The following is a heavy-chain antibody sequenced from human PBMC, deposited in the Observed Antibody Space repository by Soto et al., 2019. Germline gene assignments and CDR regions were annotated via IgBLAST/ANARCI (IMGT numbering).Heavy chain of an antibody. V-gene: IGHV3-30*18. D-gene: IGHD1-26*01. CDR2: ISYDGSNK. J-gene: IGHJ3*02. Sequence: QVQLVESGGGVVQPGRSLRLSCAASGFTFSSYGMHWVRQAPGKGLEWVAVISYDGSNKYYADSVKGRFTISRDNSKNTLYLHMNSLRAEDTAVYYCAKVRIVGATPDAFDIWGQGTMVTVSS. CDR1: GFTFSSYG. CDR3: AKVRIVGATPDAFDI.